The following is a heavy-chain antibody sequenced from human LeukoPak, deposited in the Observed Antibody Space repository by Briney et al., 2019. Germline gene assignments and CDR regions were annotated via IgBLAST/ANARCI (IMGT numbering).Heavy chain of an antibody. J-gene: IGHJ5*02. Sequence: SETLSLTCTVSGGSISSYYWSWIRQPPGKGLEWIGYIYYSGSTNYNPSLKSRVTISVDTSKNQFSLKLSSVTAADTAVDYCAIGVGAAGTVWFLRWGRGTLVSVSS. D-gene: IGHD6-13*01. CDR1: GGSISSYY. CDR3: AIGVGAAGTVWFLR. CDR2: IYYSGST. V-gene: IGHV4-59*08.